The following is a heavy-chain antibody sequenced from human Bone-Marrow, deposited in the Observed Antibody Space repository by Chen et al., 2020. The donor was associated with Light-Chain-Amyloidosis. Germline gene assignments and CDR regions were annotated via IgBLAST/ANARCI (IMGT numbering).Heavy chain of an antibody. D-gene: IGHD3-16*01. V-gene: IGHV3-23*01. J-gene: IGHJ6*02. Sequence: EVQLLESGGDVIQPGGSLTLPCAGSGFTFGSYAISWVRQAPGKGLEWVAGINDGGVSTYYADSVKGRFSISRDNSKNSVFLQMDRLRVEDTATYYCGRAQYYYYYPMDVWGQGTTVTVSS. CDR3: GRAQYYYYYPMDV. CDR2: INDGGVST. CDR1: GFTFGSYA.